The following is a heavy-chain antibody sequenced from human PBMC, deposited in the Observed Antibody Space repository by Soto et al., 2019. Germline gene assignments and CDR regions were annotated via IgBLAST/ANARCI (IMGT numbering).Heavy chain of an antibody. D-gene: IGHD5-12*01. J-gene: IGHJ6*02. V-gene: IGHV4-39*01. CDR2: IYYSGST. CDR3: ARSDGSGYDSSGEPTYYYYGMDV. Sequence: SETLSLTCTVSGGSISSSSYYWGWIRQPPGKGLEWIGSIYYSGSTYYNPSLKSRVTISVDTSKNQFSLKLSSVTAADTAVYYCARSDGSGYDSSGEPTYYYYGMDVWGQGTTVTVSS. CDR1: GGSISSSSYY.